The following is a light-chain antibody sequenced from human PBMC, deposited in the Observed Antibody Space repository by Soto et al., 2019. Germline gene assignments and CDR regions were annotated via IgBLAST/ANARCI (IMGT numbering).Light chain of an antibody. CDR3: ATWDDSLRGWV. V-gene: IGLV1-47*01. CDR2: RNN. Sequence: QSVLTQPPSASGTPGQRVTISCSRSSSNIGDSYGYWFQQLPGTAPKLLIYRNNQRPSGVPDRFSGSKSGTSASLAISGLRPEDEADYYCATWDDSLRGWVFGGGTKLTVL. CDR1: SSNIGDSY. J-gene: IGLJ3*02.